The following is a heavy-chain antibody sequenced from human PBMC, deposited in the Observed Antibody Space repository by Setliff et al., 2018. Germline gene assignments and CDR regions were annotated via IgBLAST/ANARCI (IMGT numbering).Heavy chain of an antibody. Sequence: GESLKISCKGSGYSFTNTWIGWVRQMPGKGLEWMGIIYLGDSDVRYSPSFQGQVTISADKSINTAYLQWSSLKSSDTAIYYCARLGGWLTSPETPGAFDIWGQGTMVTVSS. J-gene: IGHJ3*02. CDR1: GYSFTNTW. CDR3: ARLGGWLTSPETPGAFDI. CDR2: IYLGDSDV. D-gene: IGHD3-16*01. V-gene: IGHV5-51*01.